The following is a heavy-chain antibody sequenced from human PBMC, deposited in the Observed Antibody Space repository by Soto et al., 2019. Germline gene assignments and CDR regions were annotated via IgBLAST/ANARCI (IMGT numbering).Heavy chain of an antibody. CDR1: GYTFTNYA. CDR3: ARDGITGDYNFDY. V-gene: IGHV1-3*01. J-gene: IGHJ4*02. Sequence: GASVKVSCKASGYTFTNYAIHWVRQAPGQRLEWMGWINAGNGNTKYSQKFQGRVTITRDTSASTAYMELSSLRSEDTAVYYCARDGITGDYNFDYWGQGTLVTVSS. D-gene: IGHD4-17*01. CDR2: INAGNGNT.